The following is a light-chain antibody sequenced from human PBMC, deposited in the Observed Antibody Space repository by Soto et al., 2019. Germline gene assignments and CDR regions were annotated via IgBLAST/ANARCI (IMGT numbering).Light chain of an antibody. CDR3: AAWEDSLRGNV. V-gene: IGLV1-47*01. Sequence: QSVLTQPPSASGTPGQRVTISCSGSSSNIGSNYVYWYQQLPGTAPKLLIYRNNQRPSGVPDRFSGSKSGTSASLAISGLRCEDEADYYCAAWEDSLRGNVFGTGTKLTVL. CDR1: SSNIGSNY. J-gene: IGLJ1*01. CDR2: RNN.